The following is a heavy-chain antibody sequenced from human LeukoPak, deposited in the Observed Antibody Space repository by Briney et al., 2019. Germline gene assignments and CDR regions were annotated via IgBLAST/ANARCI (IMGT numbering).Heavy chain of an antibody. CDR2: IRFDGSDK. CDR3: AKDVYDCSGGSCPQYYYVMDV. D-gene: IGHD2-15*01. J-gene: IGHJ6*02. Sequence: GGSLRLSCTASGFTFSSYGMHWVRQAPGKGLEWVSFIRFDGSDKYYADSVRGRFTISRDNSKNTLSLQMNSLRAEDTALYYCAKDVYDCSGGSCPQYYYVMDVWGQGTTVTVSS. V-gene: IGHV3-30*02. CDR1: GFTFSSYG.